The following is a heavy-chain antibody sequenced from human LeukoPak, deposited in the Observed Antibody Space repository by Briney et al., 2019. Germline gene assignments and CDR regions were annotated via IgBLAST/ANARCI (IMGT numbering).Heavy chain of an antibody. D-gene: IGHD4-17*01. J-gene: IGHJ4*02. CDR3: ARALMTTVVAGAY. CDR1: GYTFTGYD. V-gene: IGHV1-2*02. Sequence: GASVKVSCKASGYTFTGYDMHWVRQAPGQGLEWMGWINPNSGGTNYAQKFQGRVTMTRDTSISTAYMELSRLRSDDTAVYYCARALMTTVVAGAYWGQGTLVTVSS. CDR2: INPNSGGT.